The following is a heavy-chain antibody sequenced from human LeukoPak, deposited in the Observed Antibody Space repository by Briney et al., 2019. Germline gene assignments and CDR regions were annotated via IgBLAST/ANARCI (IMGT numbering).Heavy chain of an antibody. V-gene: IGHV5-10-1*01. CDR3: AAGPPVYCSGGSCYRNY. J-gene: IGHJ4*02. D-gene: IGHD2-15*01. Sequence: GESLKISCKGSGYSFTSYWISWVRQMPGKGLEWMGRIDPRDSYTNYSPSFQGHVTISADKSISTAYLQWSSLKASDTAMYYCAAGPPVYCSGGSCYRNYWGQGTLVTVSS. CDR1: GYSFTSYW. CDR2: IDPRDSYT.